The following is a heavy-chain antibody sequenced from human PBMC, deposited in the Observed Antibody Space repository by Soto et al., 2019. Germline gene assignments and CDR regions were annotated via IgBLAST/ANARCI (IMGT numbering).Heavy chain of an antibody. CDR3: ARMASSGSLNWFDP. J-gene: IGHJ5*02. V-gene: IGHV1-8*01. CDR1: GYTFTNYE. Sequence: GASVKVSCKASGYTFTNYEINWVRQATGQGPEWMGWMNPGSGNTGYAHKFQGRVTMTRNISISTSYMELSRLGSDDTAIYHCARMASSGSLNWFDPWGQGTLVTVSS. CDR2: MNPGSGNT. D-gene: IGHD3-10*01.